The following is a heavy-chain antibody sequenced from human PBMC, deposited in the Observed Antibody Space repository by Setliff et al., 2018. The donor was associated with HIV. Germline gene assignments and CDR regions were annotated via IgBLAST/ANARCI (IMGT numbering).Heavy chain of an antibody. J-gene: IGHJ6*04. CDR3: ARGQRASPGLGTHDLDV. V-gene: IGHV4-34*01. Sequence: PSETLSLTCAVYGGPFDVHTWNWVRQAPGKRLEWLADINHRGNTNPNPSLKGRLTIAVDTSRDQFPLRLKSVTAADSAAYFCARGQRASPGLGTHDLDVWSKGTSVTVSS. CDR1: GGPFDVHT. CDR2: INHRGNT. D-gene: IGHD6-25*01.